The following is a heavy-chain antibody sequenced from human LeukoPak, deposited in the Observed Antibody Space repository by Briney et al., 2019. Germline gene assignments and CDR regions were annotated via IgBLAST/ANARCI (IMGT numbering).Heavy chain of an antibody. D-gene: IGHD3-22*01. V-gene: IGHV1-46*01. Sequence: GASVKVSCKASGYTFTSYYMHWVRQAPGQGLEWMGIINPSGGSTSYAQKFQGRVTMTRGMSTSTVYMELSSLRSEDTAVYYCARDQGYYDSSGYSPDYWGQGTLVTVSS. CDR3: ARDQGYYDSSGYSPDY. CDR1: GYTFTSYY. CDR2: INPSGGST. J-gene: IGHJ4*02.